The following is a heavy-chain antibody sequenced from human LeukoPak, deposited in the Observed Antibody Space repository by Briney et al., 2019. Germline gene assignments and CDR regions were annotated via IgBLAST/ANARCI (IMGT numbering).Heavy chain of an antibody. CDR3: ARETSQKGAHYMDV. CDR2: INHSGST. V-gene: IGHV4-34*01. D-gene: IGHD3-16*01. Sequence: SETLSLTCAVYGGSFSGYYWSWIRQPPGKGLEWIGEINHSGSTNYNPSLKSRVTISVDSSKNQFSLKLSSVTAADTAVYYCARETSQKGAHYMDVWGKGTTVTISS. J-gene: IGHJ6*03. CDR1: GGSFSGYY.